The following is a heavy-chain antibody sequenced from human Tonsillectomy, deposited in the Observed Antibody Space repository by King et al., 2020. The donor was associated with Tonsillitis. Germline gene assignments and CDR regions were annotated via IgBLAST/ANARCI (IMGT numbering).Heavy chain of an antibody. D-gene: IGHD3-16*01. CDR3: ARDVLGGFDY. CDR2: ISSTSKYI. CDR1: GFSFSSYA. V-gene: IGHV3-21*01. J-gene: IGHJ4*02. Sequence: VQLVESGGGLVKPGGSLRLSCTASGFSFSSYAMNWVRQAPGKGLEWVSSISSTSKYIFYADSVKGRFTTSRDNAKNSLFLQMSGLRAGDTAVYYRARDVLGGFDYWGQGTLVPVSS.